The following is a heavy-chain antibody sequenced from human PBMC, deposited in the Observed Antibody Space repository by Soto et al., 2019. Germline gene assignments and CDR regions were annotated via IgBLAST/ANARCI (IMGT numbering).Heavy chain of an antibody. CDR1: GYSISSGSS. V-gene: IGHV4-38-2*02. CDR2: IFHVGTT. Sequence: SETLSLTCDVSGYSISSGSSWAWIRQAPGKGLEWSGMIFHVGTTYYNPSLQSRVTISVDTSKNQFSLKVKSVTASDTAVYFCARDPTEGDYPGYFVPDGMDVWGRGTTVTVS. J-gene: IGHJ6*02. D-gene: IGHD2-21*01. CDR3: ARDPTEGDYPGYFVPDGMDV.